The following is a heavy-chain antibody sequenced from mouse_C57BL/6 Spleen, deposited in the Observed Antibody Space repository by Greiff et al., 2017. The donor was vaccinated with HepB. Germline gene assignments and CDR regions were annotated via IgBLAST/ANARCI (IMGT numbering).Heavy chain of an antibody. Sequence: VQLKESGGDLVKPGGSLKLSCAASGFTFSSYGMSWVRQTPDKRLEWVATISSGGSYTYYPDSVKGRFTISRDNAKNTLYLQMSSLKSEDTAMYYCARQGDYGNVHYYAMDYWGQGTSVTVSA. CDR3: ARQGDYGNVHYYAMDY. CDR2: ISSGGSYT. D-gene: IGHD2-1*01. V-gene: IGHV5-6*01. CDR1: GFTFSSYG. J-gene: IGHJ4*01.